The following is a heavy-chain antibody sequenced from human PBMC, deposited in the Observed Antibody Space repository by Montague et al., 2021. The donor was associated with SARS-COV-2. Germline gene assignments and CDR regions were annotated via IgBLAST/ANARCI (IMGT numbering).Heavy chain of an antibody. Sequence: SETLSLTCTVSGGSISSSSYYWGWIRQPPGKGLEWIGSIYYSGSTYYNPSLKSRVTISVDTSKNQFSLKLSSVTAADTAVYYCPRKRIFCSSTSCYDNWFDPWGQGTLVTVSS. CDR1: GGSISSSSYY. CDR2: IYYSGST. J-gene: IGHJ5*02. V-gene: IGHV4-39*01. CDR3: PRKRIFCSSTSCYDNWFDP. D-gene: IGHD2-2*01.